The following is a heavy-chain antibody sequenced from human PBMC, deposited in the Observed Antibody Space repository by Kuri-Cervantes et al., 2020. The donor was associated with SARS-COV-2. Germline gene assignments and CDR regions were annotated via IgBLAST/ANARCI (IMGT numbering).Heavy chain of an antibody. Sequence: SETLSLTCTVSGGSISSGDYYWSWIRQPPGKGLEWIGYIYYSGSTYYNPSLKSRVTISVDRSKNQFSLKLSSVTAADTAVYYCARDAKRGYSYGSYYYYYYGMDVWGQGTTVTVSS. D-gene: IGHD5-18*01. J-gene: IGHJ6*02. V-gene: IGHV4-30-4*01. CDR3: ARDAKRGYSYGSYYYYYYGMDV. CDR1: GGSISSGDYY. CDR2: IYYSGST.